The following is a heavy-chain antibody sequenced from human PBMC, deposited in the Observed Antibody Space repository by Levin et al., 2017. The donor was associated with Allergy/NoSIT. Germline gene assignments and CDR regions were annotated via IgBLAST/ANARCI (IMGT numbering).Heavy chain of an antibody. D-gene: IGHD3-16*02. CDR2: IDWNSGSR. J-gene: IGHJ5*02. V-gene: IGHV3-9*01. CDR1: GFIFDDYA. CDR3: AKASGRGVGGVIAWFDH. Sequence: GGSLRLSCAASGFIFDDYAMHWVRQVPGKGLEWVSGIDWNSGSRGYVDSVKGRFTISRDNAKNFWYLQMNSLRAEDTAFYYCAKASGRGVGGVIAWFDHWGQGVLVTVSS.